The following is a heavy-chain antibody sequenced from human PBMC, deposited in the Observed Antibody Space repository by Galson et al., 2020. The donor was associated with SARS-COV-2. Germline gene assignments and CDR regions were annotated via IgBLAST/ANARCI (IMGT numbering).Heavy chain of an antibody. V-gene: IGHV1-46*01. D-gene: IGHD5-18*01. Sequence: ASVKVSCKASGYTFTSYYMHWVRQAPGQGLEWMGIINPSGGSTSYAQKFQGRVTMTRDTSTSTVYMELSSLRSEDTAVYYCARTHRGYSYGYPMGDGAKSSLNWFDPWGQGTLVTVSS. J-gene: IGHJ5*02. CDR2: INPSGGST. CDR3: ARTHRGYSYGYPMGDGAKSSLNWFDP. CDR1: GYTFTSYY.